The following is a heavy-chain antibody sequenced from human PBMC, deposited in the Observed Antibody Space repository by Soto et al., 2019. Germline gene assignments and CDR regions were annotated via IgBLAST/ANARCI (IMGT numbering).Heavy chain of an antibody. V-gene: IGHV4-34*01. Sequence: QVQLQQWGAGLLKPSETLSLTCAVYGGSFSGYYWSWIRQPPGKGLEWIEEINHSGSTNYNPSLKIRVTISVDTSKNQFSLKLSSVTAADTAVYYCARGWGRIFDYWGQGTLVTVSS. D-gene: IGHD7-27*01. CDR2: INHSGST. J-gene: IGHJ4*02. CDR3: ARGWGRIFDY. CDR1: GGSFSGYY.